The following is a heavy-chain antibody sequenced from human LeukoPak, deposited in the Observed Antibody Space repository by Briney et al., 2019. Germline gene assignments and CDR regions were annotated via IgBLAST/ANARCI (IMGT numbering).Heavy chain of an antibody. CDR2: ISTYNGNT. CDR1: GYTFTSHG. V-gene: IGHV1-18*01. J-gene: IGHJ6*03. Sequence: ASVKVSCKASGYTFTSHGISWVRQAPGQGLEWMGWISTYNGNTNYAQKLQGRVSMTTDTSTSTAYMELSSLRSEDTAVYYCARGVHSSGWYGYYYYYMDVWGKGTTVTVSS. D-gene: IGHD6-19*01. CDR3: ARGVHSSGWYGYYYYYMDV.